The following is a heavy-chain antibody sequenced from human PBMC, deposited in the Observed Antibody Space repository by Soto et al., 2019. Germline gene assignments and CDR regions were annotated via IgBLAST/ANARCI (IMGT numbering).Heavy chain of an antibody. CDR2: IYYSGST. Sequence: QLQLQESGPGLVKPSETLSLTCTVSGGSISSSSYYWGWIRQPPGKGLEWIGSIYYSGSTYYNPSLKSRVTISVDTSKNQFSLKLSSVTAADTAVYYCARLPGYSYGYRSVDYWGQGTLVTVSS. V-gene: IGHV4-39*01. D-gene: IGHD5-18*01. CDR3: ARLPGYSYGYRSVDY. CDR1: GGSISSSSYY. J-gene: IGHJ4*02.